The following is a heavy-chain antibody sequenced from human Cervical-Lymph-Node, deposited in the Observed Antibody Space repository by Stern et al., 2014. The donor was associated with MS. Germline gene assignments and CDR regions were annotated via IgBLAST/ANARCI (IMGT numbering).Heavy chain of an antibody. Sequence: VQLLQSGAEVKKPGASVKVSCRASNYTFTSYGISWVRQAPGQGLEWVGWISAHNGNTNFAQKFQARVTLTTDTSTNTVYMELKSLKSDDTAVYYCARGGGVTPFWYLDLWGRGTLVTVSS. CDR1: NYTFTSYG. CDR3: ARGGGVTPFWYLDL. CDR2: ISAHNGNT. D-gene: IGHD3-16*01. V-gene: IGHV1-18*01. J-gene: IGHJ2*01.